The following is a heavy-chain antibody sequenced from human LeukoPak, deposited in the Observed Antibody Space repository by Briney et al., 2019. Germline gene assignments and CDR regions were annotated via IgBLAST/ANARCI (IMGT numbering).Heavy chain of an antibody. CDR3: AKGHYPDASCAGDCYYSY. J-gene: IGHJ4*02. Sequence: GGSLRLSXAASGFTFNSYAMTWVRQAPGKGLEWVSGITAGGDNTFYADSVKGRFTISRDNSKNTLYLQTDSLRAEDTAVYYCAKGHYPDASCAGDCYYSYWGQGTLVTVSS. CDR2: ITAGGDNT. D-gene: IGHD2-21*02. CDR1: GFTFNSYA. V-gene: IGHV3-23*01.